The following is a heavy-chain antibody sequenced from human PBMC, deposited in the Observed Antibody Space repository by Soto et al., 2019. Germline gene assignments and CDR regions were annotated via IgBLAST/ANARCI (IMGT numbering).Heavy chain of an antibody. CDR2: ISTSKGDT. D-gene: IGHD2-15*01. V-gene: IGHV1-18*01. J-gene: IGHJ5*02. Sequence: ASVKVSCKTSGYTFTSYGIAWVRQAPGQGLEWMGWISTSKGDTNYAQKFQGRVTMTTDTSTRTAYMELRSLRSDDTALYYCAGPGTYSFDPWGQGTLVTVSS. CDR3: AGPGTYSFDP. CDR1: GYTFTSYG.